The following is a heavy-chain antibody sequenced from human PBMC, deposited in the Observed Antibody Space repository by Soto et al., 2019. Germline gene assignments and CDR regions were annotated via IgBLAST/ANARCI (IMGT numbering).Heavy chain of an antibody. Sequence: QLQLQESGPGLVKPSETLSLTCTVSVGSFSSSSYWGWIRQPPGKGRDWIGSIYSIGSTYYNPSLKSRVTISVDTSKNQFSLKLSSVTAADTAVYYCRRSSRYSTDVWGQGTTVTVSS. CDR3: RRSSRYSTDV. CDR2: IYSIGST. V-gene: IGHV4-39*01. CDR1: VGSFSSSSY. J-gene: IGHJ6*02. D-gene: IGHD6-13*01.